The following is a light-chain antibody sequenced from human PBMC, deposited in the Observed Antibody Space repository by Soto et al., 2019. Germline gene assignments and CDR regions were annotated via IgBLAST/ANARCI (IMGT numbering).Light chain of an antibody. CDR3: AAGDDSLRGWV. CDR1: SSNIGSNY. Sequence: QSVLTQPPSASGTPGQRVTISCSGSSSNIGSNYVYWYQQLPGTAPKLLIYRNNQRPSGVPDRFSGSKSGTSASLAISGLRSEDEADYYCAAGDDSLRGWVFGGGTNLTVL. V-gene: IGLV1-47*01. J-gene: IGLJ3*02. CDR2: RNN.